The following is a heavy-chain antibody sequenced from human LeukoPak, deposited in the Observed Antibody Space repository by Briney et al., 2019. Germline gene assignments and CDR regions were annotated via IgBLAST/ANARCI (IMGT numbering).Heavy chain of an antibody. CDR2: ISAYNGNT. CDR3: ARVGSPTYYYDSSGPGWYFDY. J-gene: IGHJ4*02. V-gene: IGHV1-18*01. CDR1: GYTFTSYG. Sequence: GASVKVSCKASGYTFTSYGISWVRQAPGQGLEWMGWISAYNGNTNYAQKLQGRVTMTTDTSTSTAYMELSRLRSDDTAVYYCARVGSPTYYYDSSGPGWYFDYWGQGTLVTVSS. D-gene: IGHD3-22*01.